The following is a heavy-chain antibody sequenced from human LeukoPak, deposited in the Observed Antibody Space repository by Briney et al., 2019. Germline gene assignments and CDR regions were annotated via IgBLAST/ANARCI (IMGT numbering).Heavy chain of an antibody. D-gene: IGHD1-26*01. CDR2: INPNGGGT. Sequence: ASVKVSCKASGYTFTGYYMHWVRQAPGQGLEWMGWINPNGGGTNYAQKFQGRVTMTRDTSISTAYMELSRLRSDDTAVYYCAREVGGATNNYFDYWGQGTLVTVSS. CDR3: AREVGGATNNYFDY. J-gene: IGHJ4*02. V-gene: IGHV1-2*02. CDR1: GYTFTGYY.